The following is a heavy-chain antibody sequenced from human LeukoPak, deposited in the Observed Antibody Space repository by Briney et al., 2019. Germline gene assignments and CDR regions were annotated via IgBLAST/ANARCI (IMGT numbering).Heavy chain of an antibody. V-gene: IGHV4-31*03. D-gene: IGHD6-13*01. CDR3: ARVSAGYSSSWYDAQDNWFDP. CDR2: IYYSGST. J-gene: IGHJ5*02. Sequence: SETLSLTCTVSGGSISSGGYYWSWIRQHPGKGLEWIGYIYYSGSTYYNPSLKSRVTISVDTSKNQFSLKLSSVTAADMAVYYCARVSAGYSSSWYDAQDNWFDPWGQGTLVTVSS. CDR1: GGSISSGGYY.